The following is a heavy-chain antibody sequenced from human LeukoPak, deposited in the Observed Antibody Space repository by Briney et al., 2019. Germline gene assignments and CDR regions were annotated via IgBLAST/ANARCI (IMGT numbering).Heavy chain of an antibody. CDR3: ARNLGQYSSGWYSAFDY. D-gene: IGHD6-19*01. Sequence: TPSETLSLTCTVSGGSISSYYWSWIRQPPGKGLEWIGYIYNSGSTNHNPSLKSRVTMSVDTSKNQFSLQLSSVTAADTAVYYCARNLGQYSSGWYSAFDYWGQGTLVTVSS. CDR1: GGSISSYY. V-gene: IGHV4-59*01. J-gene: IGHJ4*02. CDR2: IYNSGST.